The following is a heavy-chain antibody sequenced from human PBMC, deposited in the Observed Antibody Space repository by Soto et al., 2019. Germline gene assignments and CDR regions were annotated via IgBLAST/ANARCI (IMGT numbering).Heavy chain of an antibody. CDR3: PKDKSSGSYYYSY. CDR2: ISYDGSNK. CDR1: GITFSSYG. Sequence: GGSLRLSWSPPGITFSSYGMHWVRQAPGKGLEGVAVISYDGSNKYYADSVKGRFTISRDNSKNTLYLQMNSLRAEDTAVYYCPKDKSSGSYYYSYWGQGNLVTVSP. V-gene: IGHV3-30*18. D-gene: IGHD3-10*01. J-gene: IGHJ4*02.